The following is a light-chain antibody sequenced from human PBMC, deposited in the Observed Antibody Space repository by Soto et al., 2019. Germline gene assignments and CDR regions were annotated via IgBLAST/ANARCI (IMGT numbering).Light chain of an antibody. J-gene: IGLJ2*01. CDR2: DTS. V-gene: IGLV7-46*01. Sequence: QAVVTQEPSLTVSPGGTVTLTCDSSSGAVTSGHYPYWFQQKPGQAPRTLIYDTSNKHSWTPARFSGPLLGGKAALTLSGAQPEDEADYYCLLYYGGVRLFGGGTKLTVL. CDR1: SGAVTSGHY. CDR3: LLYYGGVRL.